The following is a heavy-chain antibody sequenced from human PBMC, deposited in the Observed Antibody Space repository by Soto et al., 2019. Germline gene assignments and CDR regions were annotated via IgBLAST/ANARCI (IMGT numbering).Heavy chain of an antibody. J-gene: IGHJ5*02. CDR3: AAGYSNSLFDT. D-gene: IGHD6-13*01. CDR2: IYHSGST. CDR1: GYSISSGYY. V-gene: IGHV4-38-2*01. Sequence: KPSETLSLTCAVSGYSISSGYYWGWIRQPPGKGLEWIGSIYHSGSTYYNPSLKRRVTISVDTSKNQFSLKLSSVTAADTAVSYCAAGYSNSLFDTWGQATLVIVSS.